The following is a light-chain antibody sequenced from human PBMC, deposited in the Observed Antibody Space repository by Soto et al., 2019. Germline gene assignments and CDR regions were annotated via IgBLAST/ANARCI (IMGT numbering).Light chain of an antibody. V-gene: IGKV1-9*01. Sequence: DIQLTQSPAALSASVGGTIAVSCRARPGIDTYLAWYQQKSGKAPTVLIYGAYTMQTGVPSRFSGSGSGTDFSLTISSLHPEDVATYYCQQVDSYPRTFGQGTKVDIK. CDR1: PGIDTY. CDR2: GAY. CDR3: QQVDSYPRT. J-gene: IGKJ1*01.